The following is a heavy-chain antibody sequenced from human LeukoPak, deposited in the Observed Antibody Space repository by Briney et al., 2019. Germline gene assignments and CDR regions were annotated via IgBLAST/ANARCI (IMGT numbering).Heavy chain of an antibody. CDR1: GYTFTGYY. V-gene: IGHV1-2*02. CDR3: ARETHGDSVLFDY. D-gene: IGHD4-17*01. Sequence: ASVKVSCKASGYTFTGYYMHWVRQALGQGLEWMGWINPNSGGTNYAQKFQGRVTMTRDTSISTAYMELSRLRSDDTAVYYCARETHGDSVLFDYWGQGTLVTVSS. J-gene: IGHJ4*02. CDR2: INPNSGGT.